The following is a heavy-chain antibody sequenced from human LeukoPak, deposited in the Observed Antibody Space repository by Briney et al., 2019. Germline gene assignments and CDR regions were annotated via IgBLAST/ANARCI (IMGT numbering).Heavy chain of an antibody. J-gene: IGHJ2*01. CDR2: IIPIFGTA. CDR3: ARVNKILTGPGDFDL. Sequence: ASVKVSCKASGGTFSSYAISWVRQAPGQGLEWMGGIIPIFGTANYAQKFQGRVTITADESTSTAYMELSSLRSEDTAVYYCARVNKILTGPGDFDLWGRGTLVTVSS. V-gene: IGHV1-69*13. D-gene: IGHD3-9*01. CDR1: GGTFSSYA.